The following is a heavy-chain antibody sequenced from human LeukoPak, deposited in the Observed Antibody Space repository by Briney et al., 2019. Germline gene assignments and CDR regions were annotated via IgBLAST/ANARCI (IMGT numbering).Heavy chain of an antibody. V-gene: IGHV4-34*01. CDR2: INHSGST. CDR3: ARHRPYVWGRYREIDY. J-gene: IGHJ4*02. CDR1: GGSFSNYY. D-gene: IGHD3-16*02. Sequence: PSETLSLTCAVYGGSFSNYYWSWIRQPPGKVLEWIGEINHSGSTNCNPSLKSRVTISVDTSKNQFSLKLSSVTAADTAVYYCARHRPYVWGRYREIDYWGQGTLVTVSS.